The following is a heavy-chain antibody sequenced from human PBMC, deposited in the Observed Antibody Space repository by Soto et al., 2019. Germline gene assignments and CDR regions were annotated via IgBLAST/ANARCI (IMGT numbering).Heavy chain of an antibody. CDR1: GGSISSYY. D-gene: IGHD6-13*01. J-gene: IGHJ6*04. CDR3: ARDGQGSSWYPTAMDV. CDR2: IYYSGST. Sequence: QVQLQESGPGLVKPSETLSLTCTVSGGSISSYYWSWIRQPPGKGLEWIGYIYYSGSTNYNPSLKSRVTISVDTSKNQFSLKLSSVTAADTAVYYCARDGQGSSWYPTAMDVWGTGTTVTVSS. V-gene: IGHV4-59*01.